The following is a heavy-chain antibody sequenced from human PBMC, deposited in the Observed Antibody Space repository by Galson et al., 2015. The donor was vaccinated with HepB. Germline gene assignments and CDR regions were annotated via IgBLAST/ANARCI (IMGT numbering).Heavy chain of an antibody. V-gene: IGHV3-30*18. J-gene: IGHJ4*02. D-gene: IGHD6-13*01. CDR3: AKEPLTHTSGWYWKD. CDR2: ISHDGTVQ. Sequence: SLRLSCAASGFIFSNYGMHWVRQTPGKGLEWVAVISHDGTVQYYADSVRGRLTISRDNSRNTLYLQINSLRPEDTAVYYCAKEPLTHTSGWYWKDWGQGTLVTVSS. CDR1: GFIFSNYG.